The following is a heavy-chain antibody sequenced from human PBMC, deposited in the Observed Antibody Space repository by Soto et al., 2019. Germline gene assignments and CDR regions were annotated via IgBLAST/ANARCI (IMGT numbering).Heavy chain of an antibody. J-gene: IGHJ4*02. CDR2: IYWDDDK. V-gene: IGHV2-5*02. CDR1: GFSLTSRPMG. CDR3: AHRLSGYNWNGGYFDY. D-gene: IGHD1-1*01. Sequence: QITLKESGPTRVKPTQTLTLTCTFSGFSLTSRPMGVGWIRQAPGKALEWLVVIYWDDDKRYSLSLKSRLTITKDTSGNQVVLTMTNMDPVDTATYYCAHRLSGYNWNGGYFDYWGQGALVTVSS.